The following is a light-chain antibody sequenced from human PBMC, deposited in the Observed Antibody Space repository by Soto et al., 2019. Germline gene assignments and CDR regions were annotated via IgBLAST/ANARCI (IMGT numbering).Light chain of an antibody. J-gene: IGLJ3*02. V-gene: IGLV3-21*02. CDR1: NIGNKN. CDR3: QVWDSRSDHVV. CDR2: DDR. Sequence: SYELTQPPSVSVAPRQTATITCGGNNIGNKNVHWFQQRPGQAPLLVVYDDRDRPSGIPERFSGSNSGNTATLTISRVEAGDEADYYCQVWDSRSDHVVFGGGTKLTVL.